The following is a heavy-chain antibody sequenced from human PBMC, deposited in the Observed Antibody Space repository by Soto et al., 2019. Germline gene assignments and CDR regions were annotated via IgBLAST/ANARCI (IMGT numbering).Heavy chain of an antibody. D-gene: IGHD3-22*01. CDR1: GYTFTSYY. Sequence: ASVKVSCKASGYTFTSYYMHWVRQAPGQGLEWMGIINPSGGSTSYVQKFQGRVTMTRDTSTSTVYMELSSLRSEDTAVYYCARALPIYYDSSGYYPYWGQGTLVSVSS. J-gene: IGHJ4*02. CDR3: ARALPIYYDSSGYYPY. CDR2: INPSGGST. V-gene: IGHV1-46*01.